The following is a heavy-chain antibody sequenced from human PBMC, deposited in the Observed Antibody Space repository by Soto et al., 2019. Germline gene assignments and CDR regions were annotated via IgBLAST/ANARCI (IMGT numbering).Heavy chain of an antibody. CDR2: ISAHNGNT. D-gene: IGHD1-1*01. V-gene: IGHV1-18*01. J-gene: IGHJ4*02. CDR3: ARGRYGDY. Sequence: QVHLVQSGAEVKKPGASVKVSCKASGYTFTSYGITWVRQAPGQGLEWMGWISAHNGNTDYAQELQGRVIVTRDTSTSTAYMVLRSLISDDTAVYYCARGRYGDYWGQGALVTVSS. CDR1: GYTFTSYG.